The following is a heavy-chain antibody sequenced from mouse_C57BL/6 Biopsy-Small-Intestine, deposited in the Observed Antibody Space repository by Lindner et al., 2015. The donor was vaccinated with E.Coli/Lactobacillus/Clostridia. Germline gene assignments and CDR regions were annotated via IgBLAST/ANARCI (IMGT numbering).Heavy chain of an antibody. CDR1: GYTFSSSW. J-gene: IGHJ2*01. D-gene: IGHD4-1*01. V-gene: IGHV1-82*01. CDR3: ARSTLGREDC. Sequence: VQLQESGPELVKPGASVKISCKASGYTFSSSWMNWVKQRPGKGLEWIGRIYPGDGDTNYNGEFKDKATLTADKSSSTAYTQLTSLTSEDSAVYFCARSTLGREDCWGQGTTLTVSS. CDR2: IYPGDGDT.